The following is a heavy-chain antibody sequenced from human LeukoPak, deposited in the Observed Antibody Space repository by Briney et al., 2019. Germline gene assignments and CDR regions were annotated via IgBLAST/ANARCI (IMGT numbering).Heavy chain of an antibody. CDR2: IYSGGST. J-gene: IGHJ6*03. V-gene: IGHV3-53*01. Sequence: PGGSLRLSCAASGFTFSNYAMNWVRQAPGKGLEWVSVIYSGGSTYYADSVKGRFTISRDNSKNTLSLQMNSLRAEDTAVYYCARELPSAYYMDVWGKGTTVTVSS. D-gene: IGHD2-2*01. CDR1: GFTFSNYA. CDR3: ARELPSAYYMDV.